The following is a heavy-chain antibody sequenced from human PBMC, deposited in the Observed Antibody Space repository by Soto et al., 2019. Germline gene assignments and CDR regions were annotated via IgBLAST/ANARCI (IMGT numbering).Heavy chain of an antibody. J-gene: IGHJ5*02. Sequence: QVQLVESGGGVVQPGRSLRLSCAASGFTFSSYGMHWVRQAPGKGLEWVAVISYDGSNKYYADSVKGRFTISRDNSKNTLYLQMNSMRAEDTAVYYCAKDALCGDYVGWFDPWGQGTLVTVSS. CDR3: AKDALCGDYVGWFDP. CDR2: ISYDGSNK. V-gene: IGHV3-30*18. D-gene: IGHD4-17*01. CDR1: GFTFSSYG.